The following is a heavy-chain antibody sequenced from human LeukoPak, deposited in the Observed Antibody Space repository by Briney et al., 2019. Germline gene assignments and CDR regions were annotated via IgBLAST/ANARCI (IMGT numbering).Heavy chain of an antibody. D-gene: IGHD2-15*01. CDR3: ARWGTPKILDY. CDR1: GFTFSDYY. V-gene: IGHV3-11*04. J-gene: IGHJ4*02. CDR2: ISSSGSTI. Sequence: GGSLRLSCAASGFTFSDYYMSWIRQAPGKGLEWVSYISSSGSTIYYADSVEGRFAISRDNPKNTLYLEMNSLRVEDTAVYYCARWGTPKILDYWGQRILVTVSS.